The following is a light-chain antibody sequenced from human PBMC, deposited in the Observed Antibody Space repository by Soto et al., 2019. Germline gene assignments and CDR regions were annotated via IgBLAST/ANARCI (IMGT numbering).Light chain of an antibody. CDR3: QQYGSSSPYT. Sequence: EIVLTQSPATLSLSPGERATLSCRASQTVSSRYLAWYQQKPGLAPTLLIYDASTRATGIPDRFSGSGSGTDFPLTISRLEPEDFAVYYCQQYGSSSPYTFGQGTKLEI. V-gene: IGKV3D-20*01. CDR1: QTVSSRY. J-gene: IGKJ2*01. CDR2: DAS.